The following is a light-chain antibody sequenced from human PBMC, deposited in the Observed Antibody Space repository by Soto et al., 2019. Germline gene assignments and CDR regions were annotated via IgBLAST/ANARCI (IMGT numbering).Light chain of an antibody. V-gene: IGKV3-20*01. Sequence: EIVLTQSPGTLSLSPVERATLSCRASQSVSSTYLAWYQQKPGQAPRLLIYGASSRASGIPDRFSGSASGTDLTLTISRLEPEDFAVYYCQQYGSSIIFGQGTRLEIK. CDR3: QQYGSSII. CDR2: GAS. CDR1: QSVSSTY. J-gene: IGKJ5*01.